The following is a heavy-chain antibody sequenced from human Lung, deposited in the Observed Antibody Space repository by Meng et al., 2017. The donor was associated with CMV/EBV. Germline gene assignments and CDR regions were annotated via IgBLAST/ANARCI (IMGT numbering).Heavy chain of an antibody. CDR1: GFTVSSNY. CDR2: IYSGGST. D-gene: IGHD3-3*01. Sequence: GESXKISXAASGFTVSSNYMSWVRQAPGKGLEWVSVIYSGGSTYYADSVKGRFTISRDNSKNTLYLQMNSLRAEDTAVHYCARVAYDFWSGFTYYFDYWGQGTXVTVSS. V-gene: IGHV3-53*01. CDR3: ARVAYDFWSGFTYYFDY. J-gene: IGHJ4*02.